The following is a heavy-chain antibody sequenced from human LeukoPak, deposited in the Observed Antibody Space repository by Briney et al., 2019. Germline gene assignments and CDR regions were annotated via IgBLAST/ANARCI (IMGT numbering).Heavy chain of an antibody. D-gene: IGHD4-11*01. CDR3: ARLRGNYFPDY. V-gene: IGHV4-59*01. CDR1: GGSISGYY. J-gene: IGHJ4*02. Sequence: KPSETLSLTCTVSGGSISGYYWTWIRQPPGKGLEWIGYIYYSGSTNYNPSLKSRVTISVDTSKNQFSLRLRSVTAADTAVYYCARLRGNYFPDYWGQGTLVTVSS. CDR2: IYYSGST.